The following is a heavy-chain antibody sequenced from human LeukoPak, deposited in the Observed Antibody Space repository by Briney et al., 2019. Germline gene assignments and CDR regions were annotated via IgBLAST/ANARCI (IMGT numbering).Heavy chain of an antibody. CDR3: ARDGGYSYGLNWFDP. CDR1: GGTFSSYA. J-gene: IGHJ5*02. CDR2: IIPIFGTA. D-gene: IGHD5-18*01. V-gene: IGHV1-69*01. Sequence: GSSVKVSCKASGGTFSSYAISWVRQAPGQGLEWMGGIIPIFGTANYAQKFQGRVTITADESTSTAYMELSSLGSEDTAVYYCARDGGYSYGLNWFDPWGQGTLVTVSS.